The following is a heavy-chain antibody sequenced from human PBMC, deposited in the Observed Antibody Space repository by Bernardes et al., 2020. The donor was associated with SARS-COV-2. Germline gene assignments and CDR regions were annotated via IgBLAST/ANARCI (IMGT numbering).Heavy chain of an antibody. CDR2: IWDDGSRE. CDR1: GFTFRDYS. V-gene: IGHV3-33*01. D-gene: IGHD4-17*01. CDR3: ATENGEWLES. J-gene: IGHJ5*01. Sequence: GGSLRLSCAASGFTFRDYSMHWVRQAPGKGLEWVAVIWDDGSREYYVNSVKGRFAISRDNSNNTLYLQMNNLRVEDTSLYRCATENGEWLESWGQGTLVTVSS.